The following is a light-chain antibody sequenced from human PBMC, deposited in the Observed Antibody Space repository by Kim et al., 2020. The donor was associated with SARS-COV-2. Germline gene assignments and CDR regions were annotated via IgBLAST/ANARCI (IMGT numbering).Light chain of an antibody. CDR2: GNS. CDR3: QSYDSSLSGSV. Sequence: GFTTSGTGGSSNIGAGYDVPWYQQLPGTAPKLLIYGNSNRPSGVPDRFSGSKSGTSASLAITGLQAEDEADYYCQSYDSSLSGSVFGGGTQLTVL. J-gene: IGLJ2*01. V-gene: IGLV1-40*01. CDR1: SSNIGAGYD.